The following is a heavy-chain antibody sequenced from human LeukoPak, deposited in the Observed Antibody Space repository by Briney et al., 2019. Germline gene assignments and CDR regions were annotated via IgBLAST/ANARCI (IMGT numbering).Heavy chain of an antibody. J-gene: IGHJ5*02. Sequence: SVKVSCKASGGTFSSYTISWVRQAPGQGLEWMGRIIPILGIPNYAQKFQGRVTITADKSTSTAYMELSSLRSEDTAVYYCARGVGSSGWYFGYNWFDPWGQGTLVTVSS. CDR2: IIPILGIP. CDR1: GGTFSSYT. D-gene: IGHD6-19*01. CDR3: ARGVGSSGWYFGYNWFDP. V-gene: IGHV1-69*02.